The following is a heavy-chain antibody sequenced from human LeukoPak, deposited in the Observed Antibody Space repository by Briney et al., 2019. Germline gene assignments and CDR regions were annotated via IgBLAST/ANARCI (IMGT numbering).Heavy chain of an antibody. CDR3: AKGRFIVVVTAIGGGRLLFDY. J-gene: IGHJ4*02. D-gene: IGHD2-21*02. CDR2: ISGTSGST. V-gene: IGHV3-23*01. CDR1: GFTFRTYA. Sequence: GGSLRLSCAGSGFTFRTYAMSWVRQAPGKGLEWVSRISGTSGSTNYADAVKARFTISRDNSKNTLYLQMNSLRAEDTAVYYCAKGRFIVVVTAIGGGRLLFDYWGQGTRVTVSS.